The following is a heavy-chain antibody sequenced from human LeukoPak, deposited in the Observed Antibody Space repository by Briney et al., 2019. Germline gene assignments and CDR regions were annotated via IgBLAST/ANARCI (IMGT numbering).Heavy chain of an antibody. Sequence: SETLSLTCSVSGYSISSGYYWGWIRQPPGKGLEWIGEINHSGSTNYNPSLKSRVTISVDTSKNQFSLKLSSVTAADTAVYYCARGTKVVPAYNWFDPWGQGTLVTVSS. D-gene: IGHD2-2*01. CDR1: GYSISSGYY. J-gene: IGHJ5*02. CDR3: ARGTKVVPAYNWFDP. CDR2: INHSGST. V-gene: IGHV4-38-2*02.